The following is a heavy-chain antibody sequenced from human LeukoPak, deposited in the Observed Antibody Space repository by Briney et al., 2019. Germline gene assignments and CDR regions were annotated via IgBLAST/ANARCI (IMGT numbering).Heavy chain of an antibody. CDR2: IKKDGSEK. CDR1: GFTFSSYW. J-gene: IGHJ5*02. V-gene: IGHV3-7*01. D-gene: IGHD6-19*01. CDR3: TRGGGSDWYSGCFDP. Sequence: PGGSMRLSCAVSGFTFSSYWMSWVRQAPGKGLEWVANIKKDGSEKRYVDSVKGRFTISRDNAKNSLFLQMNSLRAEDTAVYYCTRGGGSDWYSGCFDPGGQGPLVTVPS.